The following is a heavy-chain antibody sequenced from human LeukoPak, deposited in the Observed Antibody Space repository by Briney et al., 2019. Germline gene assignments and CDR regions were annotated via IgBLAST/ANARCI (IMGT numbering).Heavy chain of an antibody. D-gene: IGHD2-15*01. V-gene: IGHV3-30*02. CDR1: GFTFSSYG. J-gene: IGHJ6*03. CDR2: IRYDGSNK. Sequence: AGGSLRLSCAASGFTFSSYGMHWVRQAPGKGLEWVAFIRYDGSNKRYADSVKGRFTISRDNFKNTLYLQMNSLRAEDTAVCYCAKDQVVVVVAATSPIPRHYYYYYMDVWGKGTTVTISS. CDR3: AKDQVVVVVAATSPIPRHYYYYYMDV.